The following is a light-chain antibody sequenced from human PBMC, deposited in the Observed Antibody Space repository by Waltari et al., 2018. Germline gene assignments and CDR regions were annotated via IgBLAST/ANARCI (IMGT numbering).Light chain of an antibody. CDR3: QQRYKWPLT. J-gene: IGKJ4*01. CDR2: DSA. V-gene: IGKV3-11*01. Sequence: ERAALSCRASQSVSTYLAWYQQRPGQPPRLLIYDSASRATGIPARFSGSGSETDFTLTISSREPEDFAVYYCQQRYKWPLTFGGGSKVEI. CDR1: QSVSTY.